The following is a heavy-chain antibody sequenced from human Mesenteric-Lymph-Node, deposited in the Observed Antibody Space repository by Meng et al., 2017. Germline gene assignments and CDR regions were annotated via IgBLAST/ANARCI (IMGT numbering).Heavy chain of an antibody. CDR1: GGSISSYY. D-gene: IGHD2-2*01. CDR2: IYYRGNT. Sequence: SETLSLTCTVSGGSISSYYWSWIRQPPGKGLEWIGYIYYRGNTNYNPSLKSRVSISLDTSKKQFSLRLSSVTAADTAVYFCASDSRLGYCSSTTCAIDYWGQGTLVTVSS. CDR3: ASDSRLGYCSSTTCAIDY. J-gene: IGHJ4*02. V-gene: IGHV4-59*01.